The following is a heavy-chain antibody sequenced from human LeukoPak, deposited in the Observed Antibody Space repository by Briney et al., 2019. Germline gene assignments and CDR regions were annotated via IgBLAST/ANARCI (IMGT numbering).Heavy chain of an antibody. Sequence: GGSLRLSCAASGFTFSSYAMSWVRQAPGKGLEWVSAISGSGGSTYYADSVKGRFTISRDNSKNTLYLQMNSLRAEDTAVYYCAKDDTSGYYDFWSGYYLPPGYGMDVWGQGTTVTVSS. CDR1: GFTFSSYA. CDR3: AKDDTSGYYDFWSGYYLPPGYGMDV. J-gene: IGHJ6*02. CDR2: ISGSGGST. V-gene: IGHV3-23*01. D-gene: IGHD3-3*01.